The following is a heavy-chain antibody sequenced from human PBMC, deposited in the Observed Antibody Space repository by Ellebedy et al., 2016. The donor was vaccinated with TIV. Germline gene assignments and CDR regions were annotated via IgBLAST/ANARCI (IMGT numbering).Heavy chain of an antibody. D-gene: IGHD3-10*01. CDR1: GFNFSTYT. J-gene: IGHJ4*01. CDR3: ARDSGRRISWDNDY. V-gene: IGHV3-30-3*01. Sequence: GESLKISCAASGFNFSTYTIHWVRQTPGKGLEWVAVISYDGSNKYYADSVRGRFTVSRDNARNTVYLQMSSLRAEDTAVYYCARDSGRRISWDNDYWGRGTLVTVSS. CDR2: ISYDGSNK.